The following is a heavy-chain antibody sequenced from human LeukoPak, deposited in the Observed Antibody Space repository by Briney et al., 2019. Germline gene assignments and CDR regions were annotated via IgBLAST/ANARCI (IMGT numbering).Heavy chain of an antibody. Sequence: GGSLRLSCAASGFTFSRNWMHWVRQAPGKGLVWVSRINSDGSITNYADSVKGRFTISRDNAKNTLYLQMNSLRADDTAVYYCARDHRNAGVFDYWGQGTLVTVSS. V-gene: IGHV3-74*01. D-gene: IGHD2-2*01. CDR3: ARDHRNAGVFDY. J-gene: IGHJ4*02. CDR2: INSDGSIT. CDR1: GFTFSRNW.